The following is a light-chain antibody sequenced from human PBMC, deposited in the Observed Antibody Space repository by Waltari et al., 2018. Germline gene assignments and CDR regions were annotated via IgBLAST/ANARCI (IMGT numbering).Light chain of an antibody. CDR3: QQSSSSPIT. CDR1: QTISNS. V-gene: IGKV1-39*01. CDR2: GSF. Sequence: DIQMTQSPPSLSASVGDRVTITCRASQTISNSLDWYHQKPGKAPKLLIYGSFILQSGVPSRFSGSGSGTDFTLTISSLQPEDFATYYCQQSSSSPITFGQGTRLEIK. J-gene: IGKJ5*01.